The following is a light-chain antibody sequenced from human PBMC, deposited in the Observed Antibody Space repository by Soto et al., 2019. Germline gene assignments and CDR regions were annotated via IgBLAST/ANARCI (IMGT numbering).Light chain of an antibody. CDR1: SSNIGVNT. CDR2: SNN. Sequence: QAVVTQPPSASGIPGQGVTISCSGSSSNIGVNTVNWYQQLPGTAPKLLIYSNNLRPSGVPDRFSGSKSGTSASLAISGLQSDDEADYHCASWDDSLNGVVFGGGTKATVL. CDR3: ASWDDSLNGVV. V-gene: IGLV1-44*01. J-gene: IGLJ3*02.